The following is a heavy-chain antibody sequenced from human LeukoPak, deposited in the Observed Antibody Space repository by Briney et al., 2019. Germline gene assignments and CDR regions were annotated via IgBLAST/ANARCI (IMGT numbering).Heavy chain of an antibody. Sequence: GGSLRLSCAASGFTFSSYSMNWVRQAPGKGLGWVSSISSSSSYIYYADSVKGRFTISRDNAKNSLYLQMNSLRAEDTAVYYCAELGITMIGGVWGKGTTVTISS. J-gene: IGHJ6*04. CDR3: AELGITMIGGV. CDR1: GFTFSSYS. V-gene: IGHV3-21*01. CDR2: ISSSSSYI. D-gene: IGHD3-10*02.